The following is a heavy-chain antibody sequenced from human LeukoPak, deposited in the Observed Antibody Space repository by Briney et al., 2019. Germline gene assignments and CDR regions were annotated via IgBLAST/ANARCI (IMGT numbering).Heavy chain of an antibody. CDR1: GFTFSSYW. J-gene: IGHJ5*02. CDR3: ARDADDYSNWFDP. V-gene: IGHV3-7*01. CDR2: IKQDGSEK. D-gene: IGHD4-11*01. Sequence: GGSLRLSCAASGFTFSSYWMSWVRQAPGKGLEWVANIKQDGSEKYYVDSVKGRFTISRDNAKNSLYVQMNSLRAEDTAVYYCARDADDYSNWFDPWGQGTLVTVSS.